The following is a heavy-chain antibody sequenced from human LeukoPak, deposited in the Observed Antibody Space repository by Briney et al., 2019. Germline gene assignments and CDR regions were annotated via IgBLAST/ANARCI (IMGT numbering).Heavy chain of an antibody. Sequence: GGSLRLSCAVSGNYWMHWVRQAPGKGLVWVSHINSDGSWTSYADSVKGRFTISKDNAKNTVYLQMNSLRAEDTAVYYCVSFYETYWGRGTLVTVSS. D-gene: IGHD2/OR15-2a*01. J-gene: IGHJ4*02. CDR2: INSDGSWT. CDR3: VSFYETY. CDR1: GNYW. V-gene: IGHV3-74*01.